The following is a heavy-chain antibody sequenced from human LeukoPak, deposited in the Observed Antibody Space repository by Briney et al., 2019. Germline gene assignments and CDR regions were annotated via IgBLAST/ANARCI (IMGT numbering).Heavy chain of an antibody. CDR3: AREADRDYCSGGSCYPGGWFDP. V-gene: IGHV7-4-1*02. Sequence: GASVKVSCKASGYTFTSYAMNWVRQAPGQGLEWMGWINTNTGNPTYAQGFTGRFVFSLDTSVSTAYLQISSLKAEDTAVYYCAREADRDYCSGGSCYPGGWFDPWGQGTLVTVSS. CDR1: GYTFTSYA. D-gene: IGHD2-15*01. CDR2: INTNTGNP. J-gene: IGHJ5*02.